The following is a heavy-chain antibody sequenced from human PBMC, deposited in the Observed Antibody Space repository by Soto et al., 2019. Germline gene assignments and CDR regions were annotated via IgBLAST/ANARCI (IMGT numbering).Heavy chain of an antibody. Sequence: VQLVQSGAEVKKPGASVMVSCKASGITYSTYAIHWVRQAPGQSLEWMGWINAGNGDTRYSEKLQGRVTLTRDTSASTTYMDLSSLRSEDTAIYYCARASSGYVTWGQGTRVTVSS. CDR3: ARASSGYVT. CDR1: GITYSTYA. CDR2: INAGNGDT. D-gene: IGHD5-12*01. V-gene: IGHV1-3*01. J-gene: IGHJ4*02.